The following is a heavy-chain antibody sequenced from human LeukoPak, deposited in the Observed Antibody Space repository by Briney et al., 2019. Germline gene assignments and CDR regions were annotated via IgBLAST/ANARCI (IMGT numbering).Heavy chain of an antibody. CDR2: IYTSGST. V-gene: IGHV4-4*07. CDR3: ARDPYCSSTSCYEYYFDY. Sequence: PSETLSLTCTVSGGSISSYYWSWIRQPAGKGLEWIGRIYTSGSTNYNPSLKSRVTMSVDTSKNQFSLKLSSVTAADTAVYYCARDPYCSSTSCYEYYFDYWGQGTLVTVSS. D-gene: IGHD2-2*01. CDR1: GGSISSYY. J-gene: IGHJ4*02.